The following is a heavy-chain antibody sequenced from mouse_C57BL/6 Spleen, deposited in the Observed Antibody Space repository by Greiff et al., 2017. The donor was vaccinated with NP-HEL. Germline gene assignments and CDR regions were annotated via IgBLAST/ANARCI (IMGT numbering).Heavy chain of an antibody. J-gene: IGHJ2*01. V-gene: IGHV5-4*03. D-gene: IGHD1-1*01. Sequence: EVKLMESGGGLVKPGGSLKLSCAASGFTFSSYAMSWVRQTPEKRLEWVATISDGGSYTYYPDNVKGRFTISRDNAKNNLYLQMSHLKSEDTAMYYCARSLLRYDYWGQGTTLTVSS. CDR2: ISDGGSYT. CDR1: GFTFSSYA. CDR3: ARSLLRYDY.